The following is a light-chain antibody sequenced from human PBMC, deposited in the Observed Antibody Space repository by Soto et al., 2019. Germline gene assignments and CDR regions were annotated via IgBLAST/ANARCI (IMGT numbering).Light chain of an antibody. Sequence: QSALTQPRSVSGSPGQSVTISCTGTNSYIGNYNYVSWYQQHPGKAPKVMIYDVSKRPSGVPDRFSGPKSGNTASLTISGLQDEDEADYYCCSYPGSHTWVFGGGTKVTVL. V-gene: IGLV2-11*01. CDR2: DVS. J-gene: IGLJ3*02. CDR1: NSYIGNYNY. CDR3: CSYPGSHTWV.